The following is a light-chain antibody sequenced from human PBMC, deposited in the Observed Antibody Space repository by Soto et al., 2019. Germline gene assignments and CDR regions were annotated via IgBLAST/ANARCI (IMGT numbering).Light chain of an antibody. Sequence: QSVLTQPASVSGSPGQSITIFCTGTSSDVGGYNYVSWYQQRPGKPPKLMIYDVTNRPSGVSNRFSGSKSGSTASLTISGLRAEDEGDYYCSSYTNRNTVVFGGGTQLTVL. CDR3: SSYTNRNTVV. J-gene: IGLJ3*02. CDR1: SSDVGGYNY. CDR2: DVT. V-gene: IGLV2-14*03.